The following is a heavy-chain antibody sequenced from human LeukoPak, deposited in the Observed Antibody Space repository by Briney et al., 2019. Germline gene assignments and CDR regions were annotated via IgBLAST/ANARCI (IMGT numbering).Heavy chain of an antibody. Sequence: ASVKVCCKASGYTFTGYYMHWVRQAPGQGLEWMGWINPNSGGTNYAQKFQGWVTMTRDTSISTAYMELSRLRSDDTAVYYCARSNSTVTPYDYYYGMDVWGQGTTVTVSS. CDR3: ARSNSTVTPYDYYYGMDV. CDR2: INPNSGGT. D-gene: IGHD4-17*01. V-gene: IGHV1-2*04. J-gene: IGHJ6*02. CDR1: GYTFTGYY.